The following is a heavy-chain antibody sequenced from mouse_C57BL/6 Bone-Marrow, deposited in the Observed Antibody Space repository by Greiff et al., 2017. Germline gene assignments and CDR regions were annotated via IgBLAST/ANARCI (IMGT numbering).Heavy chain of an antibody. V-gene: IGHV1-15*01. CDR3: TRRDRGYDYPWFAY. CDR1: GYTFTDYE. D-gene: IGHD2-4*01. Sequence: VQLQQSGAELVRPGASVTLSCKASGYTFTDYEMHWVKQTPVHGLEWIGAIDPETGGTAYNQKFKGKAILTADKSSSTAYMELRSLTSEDSAVYYCTRRDRGYDYPWFAYWGQGTLGTVSA. CDR2: IDPETGGT. J-gene: IGHJ3*01.